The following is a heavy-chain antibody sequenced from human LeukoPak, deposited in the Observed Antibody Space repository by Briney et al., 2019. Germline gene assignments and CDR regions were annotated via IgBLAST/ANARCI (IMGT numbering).Heavy chain of an antibody. V-gene: IGHV3-53*04. CDR3: ARDLGAYSGSYPDAFDS. CDR1: AFTVSSNY. CDR2: IYSGGST. J-gene: IGHJ3*02. D-gene: IGHD1-26*01. Sequence: GGSLRLSCAASAFTVSSNYMSWVRQAPGKGLEWVSVIYSGGSTYYADSVKGRFTISRHNSKNTLYLQMNSLRAEDAAVYYCARDLGAYSGSYPDAFDSWGQGTMVTVSS.